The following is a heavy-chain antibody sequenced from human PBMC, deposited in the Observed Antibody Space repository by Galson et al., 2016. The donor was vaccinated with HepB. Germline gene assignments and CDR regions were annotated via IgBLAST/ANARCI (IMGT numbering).Heavy chain of an antibody. V-gene: IGHV3-74*01. CDR2: INTDGTDT. CDR1: GFTFSNYW. J-gene: IGHJ4*02. CDR3: ARSPRILWFEVDY. Sequence: SLRLSCAVSGFTFSNYWMHWVRQAPGQGLVWAARINTDGTDTHYADSVKGRFTISRDNAKSTVYLQMDSLRVDDTAVYYCARSPRILWFEVDYLGQGILVTVSS. D-gene: IGHD3-10*01.